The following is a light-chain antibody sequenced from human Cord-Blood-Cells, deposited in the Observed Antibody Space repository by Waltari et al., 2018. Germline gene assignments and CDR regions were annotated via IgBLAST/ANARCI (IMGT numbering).Light chain of an antibody. CDR3: SSYTSSSTNYV. CDR2: DVS. J-gene: IGLJ1*01. Sequence: QSALTQPASVSGSPGQSITISCTGTSSDVGGYKYVSWYQQHPGKAPKLMIYDVSNRQSVVSKRCSGSKSGNTASLPISGLQAEDEADYYCSSYTSSSTNYVFGTGTKVTVL. V-gene: IGLV2-14*03. CDR1: SSDVGGYKY.